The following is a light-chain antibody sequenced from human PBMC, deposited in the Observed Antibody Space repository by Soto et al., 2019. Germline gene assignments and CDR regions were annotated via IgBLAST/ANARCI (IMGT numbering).Light chain of an antibody. CDR2: ENN. CDR1: SSNIGNNY. V-gene: IGLV1-51*02. Sequence: QAVVTQPPSVSAAPGQKVTISCSGSSSNIGNNYVSWYQQLPGTAPKLLIYENNKRPSGIPDRFSGSKSGTSATLGITRLQTGDEADYYCGTWDSSLSAGVFGGGTQLTVL. J-gene: IGLJ2*01. CDR3: GTWDSSLSAGV.